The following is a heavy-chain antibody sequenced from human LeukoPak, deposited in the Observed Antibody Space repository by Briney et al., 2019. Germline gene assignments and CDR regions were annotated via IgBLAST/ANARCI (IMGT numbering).Heavy chain of an antibody. Sequence: GASVKVSCKASGYTFTSYGISLVRQAPGQGLEWMGWMNPNSGNTGYAQKFQGRVTMTRNTSISTAYMELSSLRSEDTAVYYCAREEVGATDYWGQGTLVTVSS. CDR3: AREEVGATDY. D-gene: IGHD1-26*01. CDR1: GYTFTSYG. CDR2: MNPNSGNT. J-gene: IGHJ4*02. V-gene: IGHV1-8*02.